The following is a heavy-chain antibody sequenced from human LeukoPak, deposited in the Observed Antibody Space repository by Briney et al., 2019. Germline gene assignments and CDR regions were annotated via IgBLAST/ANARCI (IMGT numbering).Heavy chain of an antibody. V-gene: IGHV4-59*12. Sequence: PSETLSLTCTVSGGSISSYYWSWIRQPPGKGLEWIGYIYYSGSTNYNPSLKSRVTISVDTSKNQFSLKLSSVTAADTAVYYCATKAVAFDNWFDPWGQGTLVTVSS. CDR3: ATKAVAFDNWFDP. CDR1: GGSISSYY. D-gene: IGHD6-19*01. CDR2: IYYSGST. J-gene: IGHJ5*02.